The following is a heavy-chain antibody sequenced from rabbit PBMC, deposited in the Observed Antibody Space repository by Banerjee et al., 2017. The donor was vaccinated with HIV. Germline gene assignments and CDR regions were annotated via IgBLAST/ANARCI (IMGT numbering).Heavy chain of an antibody. Sequence: QSLEESGGGLVQPEGSLTLTCTASGFSFSTSYYMCWVRQAPGKGLEWIACIYAGGSGSTYYASWAKGRFTISKTSSTTVTLQMTSLTAADTATYFCARGYAGYAGYGYAMDYFNLWGQGTLVTVS. CDR1: GFSFSTSYY. D-gene: IGHD6-1*01. CDR2: IYAGGSGST. V-gene: IGHV1S40*01. CDR3: ARGYAGYAGYGYAMDYFNL. J-gene: IGHJ4*01.